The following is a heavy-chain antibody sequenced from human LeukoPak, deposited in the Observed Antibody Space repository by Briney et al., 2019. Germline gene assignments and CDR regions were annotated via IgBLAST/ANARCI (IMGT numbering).Heavy chain of an antibody. CDR1: GFTFSAYW. V-gene: IGHV3-7*03. CDR2: INPDGSEK. Sequence: PGGSLRLSCAASGFTFSAYWMTWVRQAPGKGLEWVADINPDGSEKRYVDSVKGRFTISRDNAKNSLFLQMSSLRAEDTAVYYCARDSGWYRFDSWGQGTLVSVS. CDR3: ARDSGWYRFDS. J-gene: IGHJ4*02. D-gene: IGHD6-13*01.